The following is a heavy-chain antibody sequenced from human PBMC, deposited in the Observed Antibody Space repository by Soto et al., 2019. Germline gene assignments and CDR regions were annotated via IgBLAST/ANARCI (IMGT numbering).Heavy chain of an antibody. CDR3: ARGRRWLQSRGGYFDY. CDR2: IIPIFGTA. V-gene: IGHV1-69*01. D-gene: IGHD5-12*01. Sequence: QVQLVQSGAEVKKPGSSVKVSCKASGGTFSSYAISWVRQAPGPGLEWMGGIIPIFGTANYAQKFQGRVTITADESTSTAYMELSSLRSEDTAVYYCARGRRWLQSRGGYFDYWGQGTLVTVSS. CDR1: GGTFSSYA. J-gene: IGHJ4*02.